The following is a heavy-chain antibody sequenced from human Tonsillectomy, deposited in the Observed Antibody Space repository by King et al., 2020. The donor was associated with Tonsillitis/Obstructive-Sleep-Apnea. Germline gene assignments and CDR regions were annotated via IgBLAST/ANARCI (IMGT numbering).Heavy chain of an antibody. CDR3: AKDQGIAAIGQ. D-gene: IGHD2-15*01. J-gene: IGHJ4*02. CDR2: ISYGGSDK. Sequence: VQLVESGGGVVHPGRSLRLSCAVSGIIFSSHDMHWVRQGPGKGLEWVAVISYGGSDKFYADSVKGRFTISRDNSKNTLYLQMNSLRAEDTAVYYCAKDQGIAAIGQWGQGTLVTVSS. CDR1: GIIFSSHD. V-gene: IGHV3-30*18.